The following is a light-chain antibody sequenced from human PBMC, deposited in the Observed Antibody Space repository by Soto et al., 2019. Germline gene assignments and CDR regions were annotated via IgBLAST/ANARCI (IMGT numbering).Light chain of an antibody. CDR2: DAF. V-gene: IGKV3-11*01. CDR1: QSVSSY. Sequence: EIVLTQSPATLSLSPGERATLSCRASQSVSSYLAWYQQKPGQAPRLLIYDAFNRATGIPARFSGSGSGTDFTLTISRLEPEDFAVYYCHQRSNWPRTFGQGTKVEIK. J-gene: IGKJ1*01. CDR3: HQRSNWPRT.